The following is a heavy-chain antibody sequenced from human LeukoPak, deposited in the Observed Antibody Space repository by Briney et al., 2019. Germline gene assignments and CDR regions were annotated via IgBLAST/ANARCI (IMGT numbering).Heavy chain of an antibody. CDR3: AKVLDSRGYYYFFDY. J-gene: IGHJ4*02. V-gene: IGHV3-23*01. D-gene: IGHD3-22*01. Sequence: QPGGSLRLSCAASGFTFSSYAMSWVRQAPGKGLEWVSAISGSGGSTYYADSVKGRFTIYRDNSKNTLYLTMNSLRAEDTAVYYCAKVLDSRGYYYFFDYWGQGTLVTVSS. CDR2: ISGSGGST. CDR1: GFTFSSYA.